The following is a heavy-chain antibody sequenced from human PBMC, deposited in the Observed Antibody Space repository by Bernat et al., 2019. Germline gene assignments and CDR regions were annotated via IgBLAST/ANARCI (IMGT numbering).Heavy chain of an antibody. CDR1: GFTFDDYA. Sequence: EVQLVESGGGLVQPGRSLTLSCAASGFTFDDYAMHWVRQAPGKGLEWVSGISWNSGNIGYADSVKGRFTISRDNAKSSLSLQMNSLRAEDPAWYYCVKARSHQPRYGMAFGAQGTRFSVS. V-gene: IGHV3-9*01. CDR3: VKARSHQPRYGMAF. J-gene: IGHJ6*02. CDR2: ISWNSGNI.